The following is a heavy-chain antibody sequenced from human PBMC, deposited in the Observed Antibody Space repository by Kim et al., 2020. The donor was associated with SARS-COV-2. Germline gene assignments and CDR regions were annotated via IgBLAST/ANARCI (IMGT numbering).Heavy chain of an antibody. J-gene: IGHJ5*02. Sequence: ASVKVSCKPSAYTFPSYGISWVRQAPGQGLEWMGWIRVWNGDTNYAQKFQGRVTMTTDTSTNKVYMELRSLTSDDTAIYYCASGHRSGMNWFDPWGQGTL. CDR3: ASGHRSGMNWFDP. CDR2: IRVWNGDT. V-gene: IGHV1-18*01. CDR1: AYTFPSYG. D-gene: IGHD6-13*01.